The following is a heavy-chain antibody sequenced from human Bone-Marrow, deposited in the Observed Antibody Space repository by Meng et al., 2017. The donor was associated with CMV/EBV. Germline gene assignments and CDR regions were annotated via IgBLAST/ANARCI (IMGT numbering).Heavy chain of an antibody. CDR3: ASCITIFGVAPGAFDI. V-gene: IGHV3-30-3*01. D-gene: IGHD3-3*01. J-gene: IGHJ3*02. CDR2: ISYDGSNK. Sequence: GGSLRLSCTASGFTFGDYAMHWVRQAPGKGLEWVAVISYDGSNKYYADSVKGRFTISRDNSKNTLYLQMNSLRAEDTAVYYCASCITIFGVAPGAFDIWGQGTMVAVSS. CDR1: GFTFGDYA.